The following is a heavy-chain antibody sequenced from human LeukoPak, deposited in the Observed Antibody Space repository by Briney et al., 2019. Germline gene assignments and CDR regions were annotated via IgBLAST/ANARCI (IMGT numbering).Heavy chain of an antibody. D-gene: IGHD3-10*01. CDR1: GYTLTELS. Sequence: ASVKVSGKVSGYTLTELSMHWVRQAPGKGLEWLGGFDPEDGETIYAQKFQGRVTMTEDTSTDTAYMELSSLRSEDTAVYYCATGPNGSGVPFDYWGQGTLVTVSS. CDR2: FDPEDGET. J-gene: IGHJ4*02. CDR3: ATGPNGSGVPFDY. V-gene: IGHV1-24*01.